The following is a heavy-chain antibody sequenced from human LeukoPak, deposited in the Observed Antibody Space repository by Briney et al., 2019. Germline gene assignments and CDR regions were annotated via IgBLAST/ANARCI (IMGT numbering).Heavy chain of an antibody. V-gene: IGHV4-39*07. CDR1: GGSISSNSYY. J-gene: IGHJ6*03. CDR3: ARDIFYYYYMDI. CDR2: IYTSGST. Sequence: SETLSLTCAVSGGSISSNSYYWGWLRPPPGKGLEWIGSIYTSGSTNYNPSLKSRVTMSVDTSKNPFSLKLSSVPAADTAVYYCARDIFYYYYMDIWGKGTTVTVSS.